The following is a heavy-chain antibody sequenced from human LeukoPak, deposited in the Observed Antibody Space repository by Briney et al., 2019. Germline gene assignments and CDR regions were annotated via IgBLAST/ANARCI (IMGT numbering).Heavy chain of an antibody. J-gene: IGHJ4*02. CDR1: GGSISSYY. V-gene: IGHV4-59*08. D-gene: IGHD6-13*01. CDR2: MYYSGST. Sequence: PSETLSLTCTVSGGSISSYYWSWIRQPLGKGLEWIGYMYYSGSTYYNPSLKSRATISVDTSKNQFSLKLNSMTAADTAIYYCARSNFSSSWDLWGQGTLVTVSS. CDR3: ARSNFSSSWDL.